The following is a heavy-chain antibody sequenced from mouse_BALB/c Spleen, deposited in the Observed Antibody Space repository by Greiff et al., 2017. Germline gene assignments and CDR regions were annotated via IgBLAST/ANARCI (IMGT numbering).Heavy chain of an antibody. CDR2: ISSGSSTI. Sequence: EVQGVESGGGLVQPGGSRKLSCAASGFTFSSFGMHWVRQAPEKGLEWVAYISSGSSTIYYADTVKGRFTISRDNPKNTLFLQMTSLRSEDTAMYYCARGRPYFDYWGQGTTLTVSS. J-gene: IGHJ2*01. V-gene: IGHV5-17*02. CDR1: GFTFSSFG. CDR3: ARGRPYFDY.